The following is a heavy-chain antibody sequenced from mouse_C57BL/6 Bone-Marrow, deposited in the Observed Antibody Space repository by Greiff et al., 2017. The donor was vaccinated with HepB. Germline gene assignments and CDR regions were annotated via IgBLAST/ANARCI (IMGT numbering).Heavy chain of an antibody. V-gene: IGHV2-2*01. CDR1: GFSLTSYG. Sequence: QVQLQQSGPGLVQPSQSLSITCTVSGFSLTSYGVHWVRQSPGKGLEWLGVIWSGGSTDYNAAFISRLSISKDNSKSQVFFKMNSLQADDTAIYYCARIGYGNYGYAMDYWGQGTSVTVSS. CDR2: IWSGGST. J-gene: IGHJ4*01. D-gene: IGHD2-1*01. CDR3: ARIGYGNYGYAMDY.